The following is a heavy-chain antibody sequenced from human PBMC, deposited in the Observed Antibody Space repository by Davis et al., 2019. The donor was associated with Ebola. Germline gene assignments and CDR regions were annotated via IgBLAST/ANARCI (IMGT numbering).Heavy chain of an antibody. CDR1: GFTFSSYA. V-gene: IGHV3-23*01. Sequence: PGGSLRLSCAASGFTFSSYAMSWVRQAPGKGLEWVSAISGSGGSTYYADSVKGRFTISRDNSKNTLYLQMNSLRAEDTAVYYCAKDRRSSGWGARTYYYYYYMDVWGKGTTVTVSS. CDR2: ISGSGGST. CDR3: AKDRRSSGWGARTYYYYYYMDV. J-gene: IGHJ6*03. D-gene: IGHD6-19*01.